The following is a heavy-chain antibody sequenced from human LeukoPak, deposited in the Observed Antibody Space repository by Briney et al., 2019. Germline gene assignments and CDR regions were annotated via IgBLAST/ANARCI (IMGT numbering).Heavy chain of an antibody. J-gene: IGHJ4*02. Sequence: SETLSLTCTVSGGSLSSTSYYWGWIRQPPWKGLEWTGNIYYSGSAYYNPSLKSRLTISVDTFKNQFSLKLTSVAAADTAVYYCARADTSGWLNFDYWGQGTLVTVSS. V-gene: IGHV4-39*07. CDR3: ARADTSGWLNFDY. CDR2: IYYSGSA. D-gene: IGHD6-19*01. CDR1: GGSLSSTSYY.